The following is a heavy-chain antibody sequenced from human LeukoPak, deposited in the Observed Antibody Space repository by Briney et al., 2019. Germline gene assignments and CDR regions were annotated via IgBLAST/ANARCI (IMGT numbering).Heavy chain of an antibody. CDR3: VKSNSRYQPWTLDI. Sequence: SETLSLTYTVSSGSFRPYYWSWIRQPPGKGLEWIGYIFYNEGTSYNPSLKSRVTISVDTSNNQLSLKVNSVTAADTAMYYCVKSNSRYQPWTLDIWGRGTMVTVSS. D-gene: IGHD2-2*01. V-gene: IGHV4-59*01. CDR2: IFYNEGT. CDR1: SGSFRPYY. J-gene: IGHJ3*02.